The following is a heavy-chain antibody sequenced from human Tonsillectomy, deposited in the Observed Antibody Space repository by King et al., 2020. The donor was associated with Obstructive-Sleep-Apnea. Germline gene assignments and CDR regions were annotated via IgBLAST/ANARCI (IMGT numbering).Heavy chain of an antibody. V-gene: IGHV5-51*01. D-gene: IGHD6-6*01. Sequence: QLVQSGAEVKKPGESLKISCKGAGYSFSSYWIAWGRQLPGKGLECLGIIYPGDSDTRYSPSFQGQVTISADKSISTAYLQWSSLKASDTAMYYCARHRPTDGIDYWGQGTLITVSS. CDR2: IYPGDSDT. J-gene: IGHJ4*02. CDR3: ARHRPTDGIDY. CDR1: GYSFSSYW.